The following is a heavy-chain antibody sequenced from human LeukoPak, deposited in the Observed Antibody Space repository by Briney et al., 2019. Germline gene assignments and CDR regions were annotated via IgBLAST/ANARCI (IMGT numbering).Heavy chain of an antibody. V-gene: IGHV4-34*01. CDR2: INHSGST. J-gene: IGHJ5*02. Sequence: SETLSLTCAVYGGSFSGYYWSWIRQPPGKGLEWIGEINHSGSTNYNPSLKSRVTISVDTSKNQFSLKLGSVTAADTAVYYCARGRSRYCSSTSCYPHSFDPWGQGTLVTVSS. CDR1: GGSFSGYY. CDR3: ARGRSRYCSSTSCYPHSFDP. D-gene: IGHD2-2*01.